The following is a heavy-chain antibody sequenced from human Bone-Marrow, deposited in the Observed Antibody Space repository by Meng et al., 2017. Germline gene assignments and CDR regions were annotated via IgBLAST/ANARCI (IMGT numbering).Heavy chain of an antibody. Sequence: VQLQQWGAGLLKPSETLSLTCAVYGGSFSGYYWSWIRQPPGKGLEWIGEINHSGSTNYNPSLKSRVTISVDTSKNQFSLKLSSVTAADTAVYYCARGVVRNWNYLPWGQGTLVTVSS. CDR1: GGSFSGYY. CDR3: ARGVVRNWNYLP. V-gene: IGHV4-34*01. J-gene: IGHJ5*02. CDR2: INHSGST. D-gene: IGHD1-7*01.